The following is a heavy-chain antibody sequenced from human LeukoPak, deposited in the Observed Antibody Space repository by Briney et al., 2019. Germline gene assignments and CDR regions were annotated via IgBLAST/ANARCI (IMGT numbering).Heavy chain of an antibody. CDR2: ISWDSYAI. Sequence: PGGSLRLSCAASGFTFSTHSMNWVRQAPGKGLEWVSSISWDSYAIFYADSVKGRFTISRDNAKNSLYLQMNSLRGEDTAVYYCATVEMATINPYFDYWGQGTLVTVSS. V-gene: IGHV3-21*01. J-gene: IGHJ4*02. CDR3: ATVEMATINPYFDY. CDR1: GFTFSTHS. D-gene: IGHD5-24*01.